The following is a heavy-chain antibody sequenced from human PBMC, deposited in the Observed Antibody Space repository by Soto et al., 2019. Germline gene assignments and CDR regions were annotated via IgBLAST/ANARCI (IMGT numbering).Heavy chain of an antibody. CDR3: AAFAIYCDYTGRKFDP. Sequence: QVQLQESGPGLVKPSQTLSLTCTVSGGSISSGDFYWSWIRQPPGKGLEWIGYIHYRGSTFYNPSLESRVTISVDTSKNQFSLKLSSVSAADTAVYYFAAFAIYCDYTGRKFDPWGQGTLVTVSS. J-gene: IGHJ5*02. V-gene: IGHV4-30-4*01. D-gene: IGHD4-17*01. CDR2: IHYRGST. CDR1: GGSISSGDFY.